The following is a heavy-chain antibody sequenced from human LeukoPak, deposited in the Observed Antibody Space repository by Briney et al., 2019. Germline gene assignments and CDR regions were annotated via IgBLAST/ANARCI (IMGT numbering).Heavy chain of an antibody. CDR2: IYHSGST. CDR1: GYSISSGYY. V-gene: IGHV4-38-2*02. Sequence: SETLSLTCTVSGYSISSGYYWGWIRQPPGKGLEWIGSIYHSGSTYYNPSLKSRVTISVDTSKNQFSLKLSSVTAADTAVYYCARDCRGAGPFDYWGQGTLVTVSS. J-gene: IGHJ4*02. CDR3: ARDCRGAGPFDY. D-gene: IGHD3-10*01.